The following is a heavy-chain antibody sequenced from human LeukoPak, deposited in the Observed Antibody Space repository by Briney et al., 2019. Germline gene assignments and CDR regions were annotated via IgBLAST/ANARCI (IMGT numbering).Heavy chain of an antibody. J-gene: IGHJ4*02. V-gene: IGHV4-59*01. CDR3: ASAAAGTRGYYFDY. CDR2: IYYSGST. CDR1: GGSISSYY. D-gene: IGHD6-13*01. Sequence: SETLSLTCTVSGGSISSYYWSWIRQSPGKGLEWIGYIYYSGSTNYNPSLKSRVTISVDTSKNQFSLKLSSVTAADTAVYYCASAAAGTRGYYFDYWGQGTLVTVSS.